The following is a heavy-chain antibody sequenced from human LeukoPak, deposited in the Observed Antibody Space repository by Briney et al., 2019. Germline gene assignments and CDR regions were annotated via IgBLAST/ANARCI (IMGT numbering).Heavy chain of an antibody. J-gene: IGHJ3*02. CDR1: GYTFTSYY. V-gene: IGHV1-46*01. Sequence: GASVKVSCKASGYTFTSYYMHWVRHAPGQGLEWMGIINPSGGSTSYAQKFQGRVTMTRDMSTSTVYMELSSLRSEDTAVYYCARTARVTNAFDIWGQGTMVTVSS. CDR2: INPSGGST. CDR3: ARTARVTNAFDI.